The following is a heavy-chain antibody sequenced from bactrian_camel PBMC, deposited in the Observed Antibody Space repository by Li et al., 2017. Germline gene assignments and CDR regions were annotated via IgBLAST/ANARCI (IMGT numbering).Heavy chain of an antibody. CDR1: GFTFSLYA. CDR2: INSNGAFT. V-gene: IGHV3S31*01. CDR3: VARVSDYLSHGGPIEYSY. J-gene: IGHJ4*01. D-gene: IGHD1*01. Sequence: VQLVESGGGLVQPGGSLRLSCGASGFTFSLYAMSWVRQAPGKGLEWVSSINSNGAFTYYTDSVNGRCTISRDDAKNTLYLQLDNLKTKDTAIYYCVARVSDYLSHGGPIEYSYWGQGTQVTVS.